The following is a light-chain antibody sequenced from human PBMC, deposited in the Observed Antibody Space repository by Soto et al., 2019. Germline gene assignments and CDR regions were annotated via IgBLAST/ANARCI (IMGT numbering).Light chain of an antibody. CDR1: MRDVGAYNL. J-gene: IGLJ3*02. CDR3: SAYKARSTLV. Sequence: QSVLTQPASVSGSAGQSITISCSGTMRDVGAYNLVSWYQQHPGTAPKLIIYEVRNRPSGISSRFSGSRSGNTASLTISGLQSEDEGDYYCSAYKARSTLVFGGGTKATVL. CDR2: EVR. V-gene: IGLV2-14*01.